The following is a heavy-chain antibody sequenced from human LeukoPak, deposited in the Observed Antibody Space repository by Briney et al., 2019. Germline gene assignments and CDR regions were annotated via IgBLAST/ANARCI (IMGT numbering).Heavy chain of an antibody. V-gene: IGHV3-23*01. D-gene: IGHD1-26*01. Sequence: PGGSLRLSCAASGFTFSSDAMSWVRQAPGKGLEWVSAISGSGGSTYYADSVKGRFTISRDNSKNTLYLQMNSLRAEDTAVYYCAKKGTQPRSYSAFDIWGQGTMVTVSS. J-gene: IGHJ3*02. CDR1: GFTFSSDA. CDR2: ISGSGGST. CDR3: AKKGTQPRSYSAFDI.